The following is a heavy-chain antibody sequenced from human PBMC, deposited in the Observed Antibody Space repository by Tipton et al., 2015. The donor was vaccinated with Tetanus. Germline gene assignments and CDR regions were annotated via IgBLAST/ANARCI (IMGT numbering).Heavy chain of an antibody. Sequence: SLRLSCAASGFIFSNYAMSWVRQTPGKGLEWLSVIYSGSSTTYYADSVKGRFTISRDNAKNSLYLQMNSLRADDTAIYYCAKEALGVLNLWGKGTTVIVSS. V-gene: IGHV3-23*03. CDR3: AKEALGVLNL. CDR1: GFIFSNYA. CDR2: IYSGSSTT. J-gene: IGHJ6*04. D-gene: IGHD1-14*01.